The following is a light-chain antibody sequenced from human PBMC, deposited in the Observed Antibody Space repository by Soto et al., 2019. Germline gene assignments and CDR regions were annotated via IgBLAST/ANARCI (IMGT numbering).Light chain of an antibody. CDR3: QTWGTGIPV. CDR2: LNSDGSH. CDR1: SGHSSYA. V-gene: IGLV4-69*01. Sequence: QLVLTQSPSASASPGASVKLTCTLSSGHSSYAIAWHQQQPEKGPRYLMKLNSDGSHSKGDGIPDRFSGSSSGAERYLTISSLQSEDEADYYCQTWGTGIPVFGGGTKVTVL. J-gene: IGLJ2*01.